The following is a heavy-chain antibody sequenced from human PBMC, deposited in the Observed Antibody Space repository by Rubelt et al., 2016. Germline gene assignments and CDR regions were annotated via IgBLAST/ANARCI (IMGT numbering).Heavy chain of an antibody. J-gene: IGHJ4*02. Sequence: QLQLQESGPGLVKLSETLSLTCTVSGGSISSSSYYWGWIRQPPGKGLEWIGSIYYSGSTYYNPCLKSRVTISVDTSKNQFSLKLSSVTAADTAVYYCARGRFLEWLPPDYWGQGTLVTVSS. V-gene: IGHV4-39*01. CDR2: IYYSGST. CDR1: GGSISSSSYY. D-gene: IGHD3-3*01. CDR3: ARGRFLEWLPPDY.